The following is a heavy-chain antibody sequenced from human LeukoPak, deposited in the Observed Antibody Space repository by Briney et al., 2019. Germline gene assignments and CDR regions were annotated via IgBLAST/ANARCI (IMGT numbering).Heavy chain of an antibody. V-gene: IGHV4-59*08. CDR3: ARRSYYGSGSYYKVGYYFDY. CDR2: IYYSGST. D-gene: IGHD3-10*01. J-gene: IGHJ4*02. Sequence: SETLSLTCTVSGGSISSYYWSWIRQPPGKGLDGIGYIYYSGSTNYNPSLKSRVTISVDTSKNQFSLKLSSVTAADTAVYYCARRSYYGSGSYYKVGYYFDYWGQGTLVTVSS. CDR1: GGSISSYY.